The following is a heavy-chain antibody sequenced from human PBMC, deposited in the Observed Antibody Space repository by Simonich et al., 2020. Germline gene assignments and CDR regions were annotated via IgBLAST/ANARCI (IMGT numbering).Heavy chain of an antibody. Sequence: QVQLVQSGAEVKKPGASVKVSCKASGYPFTSYAMHWVRQAPGQRLEWRGWINAGKGNTKSSQKCQGRVTITRDTSASTAYMELSSLRSEDTAVYYCARHQEGLYYFDYWGQGTLVTVSS. J-gene: IGHJ4*02. CDR3: ARHQEGLYYFDY. V-gene: IGHV1-3*01. CDR1: GYPFTSYA. CDR2: INAGKGNT.